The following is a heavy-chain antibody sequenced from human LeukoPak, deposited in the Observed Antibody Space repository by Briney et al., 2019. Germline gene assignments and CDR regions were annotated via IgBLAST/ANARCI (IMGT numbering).Heavy chain of an antibody. CDR1: GYTFTSYG. V-gene: IGHV1-24*01. CDR3: ATGGPMIAVVITSRPFDI. CDR2: FDPEYQKT. J-gene: IGHJ3*02. D-gene: IGHD3-22*01. Sequence: ASVKVSCKASGYTFTSYGISWVRQAPGQGLEWMGGFDPEYQKTIYAERFQDRVTLTEDTSTDTAYMELSSLRSDDTAVYYCATGGPMIAVVITSRPFDIWGQGTMVTVSS.